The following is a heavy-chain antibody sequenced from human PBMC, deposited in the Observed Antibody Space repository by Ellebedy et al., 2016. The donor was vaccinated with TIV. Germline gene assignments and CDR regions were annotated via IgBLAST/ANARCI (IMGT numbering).Heavy chain of an antibody. J-gene: IGHJ4*02. Sequence: SETLSLTCAVSGVSISRGYRSWIRQPPGKGLEWIGYISSGGNTNYSPSLKSRVTMSMDTSKNQFSLNLKSVTAADTAVYYCARTFTETLGGSDTHWVLDFWGQGSLVTASS. D-gene: IGHD2/OR15-2a*01. V-gene: IGHV4-59*01. CDR1: GVSISRGY. CDR2: ISSGGNT. CDR3: ARTFTETLGGSDTHWVLDF.